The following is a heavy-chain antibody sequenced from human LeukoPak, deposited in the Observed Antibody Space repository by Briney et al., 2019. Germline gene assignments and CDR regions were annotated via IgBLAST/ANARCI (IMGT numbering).Heavy chain of an antibody. CDR3: ARDAIRSGIAAAGDFDY. J-gene: IGHJ4*02. Sequence: GRSLRLSCAASGFTFSSYGMHWVRQAPGKGLEWVAVIWYDGSNKYYADSVKGRFTISGDNSKNTLYLQMNSLRAEDTAVYYCARDAIRSGIAAAGDFDYWGQGTLVTVSS. CDR2: IWYDGSNK. D-gene: IGHD6-13*01. V-gene: IGHV3-33*01. CDR1: GFTFSSYG.